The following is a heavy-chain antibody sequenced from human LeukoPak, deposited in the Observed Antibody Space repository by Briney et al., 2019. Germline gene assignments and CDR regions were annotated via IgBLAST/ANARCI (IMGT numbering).Heavy chain of an antibody. Sequence: PSQTLSLTCTVSGGSLSSGSYYWSWIRQPPGKGLEWIGYIYHSGSTYYNPSLKSRVTISVDRSKNQFSLKLSSVTAADTAVYYCARGRSSSWYYFDYWGQGTLVTVSS. V-gene: IGHV4-30-2*01. CDR2: IYHSGST. CDR1: GGSLSSGSYY. D-gene: IGHD6-13*01. J-gene: IGHJ4*02. CDR3: ARGRSSSWYYFDY.